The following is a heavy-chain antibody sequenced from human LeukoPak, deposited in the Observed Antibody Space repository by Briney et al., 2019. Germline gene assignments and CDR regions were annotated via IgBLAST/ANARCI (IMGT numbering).Heavy chain of an antibody. J-gene: IGHJ4*02. D-gene: IGHD6-13*01. CDR3: VTHQSSSWYWDY. V-gene: IGHV5-51*01. CDR2: IYPGDSDT. Sequence: GESLKISCKGSVYSFTNYWIGWVRQMPGKGLEWMGIIYPGDSDTRYSPSFQGQVTISADKSISTAYLQWSSPKASDTAMYYCVTHQSSSWYWDYWGQGTLVTVSS. CDR1: VYSFTNYW.